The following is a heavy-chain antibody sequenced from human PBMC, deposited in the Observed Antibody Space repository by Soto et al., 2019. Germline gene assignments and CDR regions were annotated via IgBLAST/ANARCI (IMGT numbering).Heavy chain of an antibody. Sequence: QVQLQESGPGLVKPSQTLSLTCTVSGGPISSGGYYWSWIRQHPGKGLEWIGYIYYSGSTYYNPSLKSRVTISVDTSKNQFSLKLSSVTAADTAVYYCARDNFGIAAAGTWFDPWGQGTLVTVSS. J-gene: IGHJ5*02. CDR2: IYYSGST. V-gene: IGHV4-31*03. D-gene: IGHD6-13*01. CDR3: ARDNFGIAAAGTWFDP. CDR1: GGPISSGGYY.